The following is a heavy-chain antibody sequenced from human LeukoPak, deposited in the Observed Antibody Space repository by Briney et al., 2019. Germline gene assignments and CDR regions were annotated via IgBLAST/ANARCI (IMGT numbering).Heavy chain of an antibody. V-gene: IGHV1-69*13. J-gene: IGHJ4*02. CDR3: ARDLRITMVRGVIHYFDY. CDR1: GYTFTGYY. D-gene: IGHD3-10*01. CDR2: IIPIFGTA. Sequence: SVKVSCKASGYTFTGYYMHWVRQAPGQGLEWMGGIIPIFGTANYAQKFQGRVTITADESTSTAYMELSSLRSEDTAVYYCARDLRITMVRGVIHYFDYWGQGTLVTVSS.